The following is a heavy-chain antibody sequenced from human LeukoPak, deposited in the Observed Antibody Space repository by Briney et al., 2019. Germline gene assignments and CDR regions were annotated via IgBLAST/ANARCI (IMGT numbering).Heavy chain of an antibody. D-gene: IGHD6-13*01. J-gene: IGHJ4*02. CDR1: GFTYSNAW. CDR2: IKSKTEGGTT. Sequence: GGSLRLPCAASGFTYSNAWMSWVRQAPGKGLEWVGRIKSKTEGGTTDYAAPVEGRFTISRDDSKNMLYLQMNSLKTEDTALYYCATWLAATWGQGTLVTVSS. CDR3: ATWLAAT. V-gene: IGHV3-15*01.